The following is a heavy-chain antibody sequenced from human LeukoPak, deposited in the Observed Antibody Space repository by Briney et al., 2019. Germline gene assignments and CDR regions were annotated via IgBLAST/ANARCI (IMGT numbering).Heavy chain of an antibody. V-gene: IGHV3-23*01. Sequence: GGSLRLSCAASGFTFSSYAMRWVRQAPGKGLEWVSGISGNGRSTYYADSVKGRFTISRDNSKNTLYLQMNSLRAEDTAAYYCAKARSVYSGYCSGGSCYSGSDYWGQGTLVTVSS. CDR3: AKARSVYSGYCSGGSCYSGSDY. D-gene: IGHD2-15*01. CDR2: ISGNGRST. CDR1: GFTFSSYA. J-gene: IGHJ4*02.